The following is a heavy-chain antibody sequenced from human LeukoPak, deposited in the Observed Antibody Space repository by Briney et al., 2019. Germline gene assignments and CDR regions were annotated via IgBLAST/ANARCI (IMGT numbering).Heavy chain of an antibody. V-gene: IGHV1-69*01. J-gene: IGHJ6*02. CDR1: GGTFSSYA. CDR2: IIPIFGTA. D-gene: IGHD1-1*01. CDR3: ARDWLERLPRDYYYGMDV. Sequence: GSSVKVSCKASGGTFSSYAISWARQAPGQGLEWMGGIIPIFGTANYAQKFQGRVTITADESTSTAYMELSSLRSEDTAVYYCARDWLERLPRDYYYGMDVWGQGTTVTVSS.